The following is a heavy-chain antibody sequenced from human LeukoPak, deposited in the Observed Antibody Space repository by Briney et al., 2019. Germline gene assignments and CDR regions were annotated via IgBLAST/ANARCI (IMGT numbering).Heavy chain of an antibody. V-gene: IGHV3-9*01. J-gene: IGHJ4*02. CDR2: ISWNSGSI. CDR3: AKDMGYSSSWYYFDY. Sequence: QPGGSLRLSCAASGFTFDDYAMHWVRHAPGKGLEWVSGISWNSGSIGYADSVKGRFTISRDNAKNSLYQQMNSLRAEDTALYYCAKDMGYSSSWYYFDYWGQGTLVTVSS. D-gene: IGHD6-13*01. CDR1: GFTFDDYA.